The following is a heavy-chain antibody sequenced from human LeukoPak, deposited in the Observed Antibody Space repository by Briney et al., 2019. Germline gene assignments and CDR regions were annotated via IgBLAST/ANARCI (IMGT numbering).Heavy chain of an antibody. CDR1: GYTFTSYY. V-gene: IGHV1-24*01. D-gene: IGHD4-17*01. CDR2: FDPEDGET. Sequence: ASVKVSCKASGYTFTSYYMHWVRQAPGKGLEWMGGFDPEDGETIYAQKFQGRVTMTEDTSTDTAYMELSSLRSEDTAVYYCATADLMTTAKGLDAFDIWGQGTMVTVSS. J-gene: IGHJ3*02. CDR3: ATADLMTTAKGLDAFDI.